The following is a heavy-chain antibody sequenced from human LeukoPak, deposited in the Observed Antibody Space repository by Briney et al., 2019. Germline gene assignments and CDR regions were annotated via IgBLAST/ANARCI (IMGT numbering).Heavy chain of an antibody. CDR1: GFTFSGFW. Sequence: PGGSLRLSCTASGFTFSGFWMRWSRQAPGKGLEWVASINSDGSEGYYADVVKGRFTISRDNAKNSLYLQINSLRAEDTAVYYCARSSYSSSSSVWGQGTMVTVSS. CDR3: ARSSYSSSSSV. V-gene: IGHV3-7*03. J-gene: IGHJ3*01. CDR2: INSDGSEG. D-gene: IGHD6-6*01.